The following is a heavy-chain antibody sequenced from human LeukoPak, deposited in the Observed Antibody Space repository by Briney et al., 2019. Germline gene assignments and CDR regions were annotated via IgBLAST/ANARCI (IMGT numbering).Heavy chain of an antibody. Sequence: PGGSLRLSCAASGFTFSSYWMHWVRQAPGKGLVWVSRINSDGSGTSYADSVKGRFTISRDNAKNTLYLQMNSLRAEDTAVYYCARVEIGYYYDSSGYYDYWGQGTLVTVSS. D-gene: IGHD3-22*01. CDR2: INSDGSGT. J-gene: IGHJ4*02. CDR1: GFTFSSYW. CDR3: ARVEIGYYYDSSGYYDY. V-gene: IGHV3-74*01.